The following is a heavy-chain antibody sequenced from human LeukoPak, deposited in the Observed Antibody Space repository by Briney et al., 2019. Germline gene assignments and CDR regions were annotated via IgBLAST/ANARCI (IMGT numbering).Heavy chain of an antibody. CDR2: MNPNSGNT. J-gene: IGHJ6*03. CDR3: ARGPPGGYGHYYYMDV. V-gene: IGHV1-8*03. CDR1: GYTFTSYD. D-gene: IGHD3-22*01. Sequence: GASVKVSCKASGYTFTSYDINWVRQATGQGLEWMGWMNPNSGNTGYAQKFQGRVTITRNTSISTAYMELSSLRSEDTAVYYCARGPPGGYGHYYYMDVWGKGTTVTVSS.